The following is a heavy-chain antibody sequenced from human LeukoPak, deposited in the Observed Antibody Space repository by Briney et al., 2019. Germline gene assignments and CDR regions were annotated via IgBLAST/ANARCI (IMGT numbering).Heavy chain of an antibody. J-gene: IGHJ4*02. D-gene: IGHD3-10*01. CDR1: GYTFTGYY. CDR2: IYPNSGGT. V-gene: IGHV1-2*02. Sequence: ASVKVSCKASGYTFTGYYIHWLRQAPGRELEWMGFIYPNSGGTNYAHKFQGRVNMTRDTSISTAYMELSSLKSDDTAVYYCARDLEGYHYGSGNYPQWGQGTLITVSS. CDR3: ARDLEGYHYGSGNYPQ.